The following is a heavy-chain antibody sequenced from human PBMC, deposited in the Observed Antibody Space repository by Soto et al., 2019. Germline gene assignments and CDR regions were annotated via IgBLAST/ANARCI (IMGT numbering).Heavy chain of an antibody. CDR2: MNPNSGNT. Sequence: ASVNVSCKASGYTFTSYDINWVRQATGQGLEWMGWMNPNSGNTGYAQKFQGRVTMTRNTSISTAYMELSSLRSEDTAVYYCARGPVVVVPAAMPPIYYYYYYYMDVWGKGTTVTVSS. CDR1: GYTFTSYD. CDR3: ARGPVVVVPAAMPPIYYYYYYYMDV. D-gene: IGHD2-2*01. J-gene: IGHJ6*03. V-gene: IGHV1-8*01.